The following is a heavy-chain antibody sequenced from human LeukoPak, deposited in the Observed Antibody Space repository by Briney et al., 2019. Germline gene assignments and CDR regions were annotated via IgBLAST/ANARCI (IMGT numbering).Heavy chain of an antibody. D-gene: IGHD2-2*01. CDR3: ASPYCSSTSCYP. J-gene: IGHJ5*02. Sequence: SVKVSCKASGGTFSSYAISWVRQAPGQGLEWMGGIIPILGTANYAQKFQGRVTITADKSTSTAYMELSSLRSEDTAVYYCASPYCSSTSCYPWGQGTLVTVSS. V-gene: IGHV1-69*10. CDR1: GGTFSSYA. CDR2: IIPILGTA.